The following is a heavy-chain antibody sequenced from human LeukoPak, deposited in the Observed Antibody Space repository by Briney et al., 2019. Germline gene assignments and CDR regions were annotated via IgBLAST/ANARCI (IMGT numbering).Heavy chain of an antibody. CDR2: IIPTFGTA. V-gene: IGHV1-69*13. Sequence: PRASVKVSCKAPGGTFSSYAISWVRQAPGQGLEWMGGIIPTFGTANYAQKFQGRVTITADESTSTAYMELSSLRSEDTAVYYCARDARPGIAAAGTLDYWGQGTLVTVSS. J-gene: IGHJ4*02. D-gene: IGHD6-13*01. CDR3: ARDARPGIAAAGTLDY. CDR1: GGTFSSYA.